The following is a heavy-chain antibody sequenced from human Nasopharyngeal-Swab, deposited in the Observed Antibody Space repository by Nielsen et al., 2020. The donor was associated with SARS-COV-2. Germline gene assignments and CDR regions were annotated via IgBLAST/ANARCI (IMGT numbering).Heavy chain of an antibody. CDR2: IIPILGIA. D-gene: IGHD1-26*01. J-gene: IGHJ4*02. CDR1: GGTFSSYA. Sequence: SVKVSCKASGGTFSSYAISWVRQAPGQGLEWMGRIIPILGIANYAQKFQGRVTITADKSTSTAYMELSSLRSEDTAVYYCARPLWSYADHFDYWGQGTLVTVSS. V-gene: IGHV1-69*04. CDR3: ARPLWSYADHFDY.